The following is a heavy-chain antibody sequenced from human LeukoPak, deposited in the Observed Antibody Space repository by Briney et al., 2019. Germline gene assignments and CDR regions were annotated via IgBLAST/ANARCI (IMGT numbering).Heavy chain of an antibody. CDR3: ARVRSAAAVDY. V-gene: IGHV3-74*01. J-gene: IGHJ4*02. CDR2: INNDGSST. CDR1: GFTFSSYW. Sequence: GGSLRLSCAASGFTFSSYWMHWVRQAPGRGLVWVSRINNDGSSTSYADSVKGRFTISRDNAKNTLHLQMNSLRAGDTAVYYCARVRSAAAVDYWGQGTLVTVSS.